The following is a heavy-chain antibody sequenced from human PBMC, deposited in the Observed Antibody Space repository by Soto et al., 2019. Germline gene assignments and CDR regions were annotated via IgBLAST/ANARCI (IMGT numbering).Heavy chain of an antibody. CDR3: ARSRFQTWFDP. V-gene: IGHV4-61*08. J-gene: IGHJ5*02. CDR2: SYYSGSN. Sequence: PSETLSLTCAVSGGSISSGGYSWTGFRQPPGKGLEWIGYSYYSGSNNYNPSLKSRVTISVDTSKNQFSLKLSSVTAADTAVYYCARSRFQTWFDPWGQGTLVTVSS. CDR1: GGSISSGGYS.